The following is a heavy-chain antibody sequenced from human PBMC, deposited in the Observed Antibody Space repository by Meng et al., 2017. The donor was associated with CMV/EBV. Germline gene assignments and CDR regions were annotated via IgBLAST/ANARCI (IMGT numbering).Heavy chain of an antibody. CDR3: AREPYCTNVVCFLDY. D-gene: IGHD2-8*01. J-gene: IGHJ4*02. Sequence: GESLKISCAASGFTFSSYSMNWVRQAPGKGLEWVSSISSSSSYIYYADSVKGRFTISRDNAKNSLYLQMNSLRAEDTAVYYCAREPYCTNVVCFLDYWGQGTLVTVSS. V-gene: IGHV3-21*01. CDR2: ISSSSSYI. CDR1: GFTFSSYS.